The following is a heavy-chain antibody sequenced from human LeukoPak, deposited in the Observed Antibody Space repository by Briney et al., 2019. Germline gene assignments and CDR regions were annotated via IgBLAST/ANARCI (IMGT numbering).Heavy chain of an antibody. CDR1: GFTFDTYF. V-gene: IGHV3-23*01. CDR2: ISGRGDRT. J-gene: IGHJ2*01. CDR3: AKGLVTTYWYFDL. Sequence: GGSLRFSCAASGFTFDTYFMAWVRQAPGKGPEWVSAISGRGDRTYYADALKGRFTISRDNSKNTVFLQMSSLRAEDTAIYYCAKGLVTTYWYFDLWGRGTLVTVSS. D-gene: IGHD3-9*01.